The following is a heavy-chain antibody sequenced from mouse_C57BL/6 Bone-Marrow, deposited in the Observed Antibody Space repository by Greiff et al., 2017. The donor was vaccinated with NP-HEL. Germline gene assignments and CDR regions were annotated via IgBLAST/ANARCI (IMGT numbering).Heavy chain of an antibody. V-gene: IGHV1-64*01. D-gene: IGHD2-2*01. CDR3: ARGLLWLRRRDYYAMDY. CDR1: GYTFTSYW. Sequence: VQLQQPGAELVKPGASVKLSCKASGYTFTSYWMHWVKQRPGQGLEWIGMIPPNSGSTNYNEKFKSKATLTVDKSSSTAYMQLSSLTSEDSAVYYCARGLLWLRRRDYYAMDYWGQGTSVTVSS. CDR2: IPPNSGST. J-gene: IGHJ4*01.